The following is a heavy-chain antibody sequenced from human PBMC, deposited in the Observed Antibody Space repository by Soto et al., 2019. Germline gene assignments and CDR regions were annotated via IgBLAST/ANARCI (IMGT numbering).Heavy chain of an antibody. CDR2: ISGSGDNT. CDR1: GFTFSTYP. J-gene: IGHJ6*02. Sequence: GSLSLSCAAAGFTFSTYPMTWIRQAPGKGLEGVSSISGSGDNTYYTDSVKGRFTISRDNSENTVYLQMNSLRAEDTAVYYCAKILSTVTSYYYGMDVWGQGTTVTVSS. V-gene: IGHV3-23*01. CDR3: AKILSTVTSYYYGMDV. D-gene: IGHD4-17*01.